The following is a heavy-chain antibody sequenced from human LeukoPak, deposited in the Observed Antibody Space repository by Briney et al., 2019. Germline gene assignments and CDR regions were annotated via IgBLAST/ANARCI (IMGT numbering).Heavy chain of an antibody. CDR2: INHSGST. D-gene: IGHD6-19*01. J-gene: IGHJ4*02. Sequence: SETLSLTCAVYGGSFSGYYWSWIRQPPGKGLEWIGEINHSGSTNYNPSLKSRVTISVDTSKNQFSLKLSSVTAADTAVYYCARELEIAVAGTLGYWGQGTLVTVSS. V-gene: IGHV4-34*01. CDR3: ARELEIAVAGTLGY. CDR1: GGSFSGYY.